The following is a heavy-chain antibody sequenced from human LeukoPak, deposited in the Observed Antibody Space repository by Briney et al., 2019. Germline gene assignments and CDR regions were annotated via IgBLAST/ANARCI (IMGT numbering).Heavy chain of an antibody. J-gene: IGHJ4*02. CDR2: INQDGTEK. D-gene: IGHD3-10*01. CDR1: GFTFTTYW. Sequence: PGGSLRLSCGASGFTFTTYWMSWVRQLPGKGLEWVANINQDGTEKYYVDSVKGRFTISRDNAKNSLDLQMNSLRVEDTGIYYCVKVAKYYYGSETYYFFEHWGQGTPVTASS. V-gene: IGHV3-7*01. CDR3: VKVAKYYYGSETYYFFEH.